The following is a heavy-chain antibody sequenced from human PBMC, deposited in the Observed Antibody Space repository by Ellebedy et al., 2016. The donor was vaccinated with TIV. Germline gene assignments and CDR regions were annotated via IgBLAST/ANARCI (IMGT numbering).Heavy chain of an antibody. CDR1: GGSINTYY. Sequence: MPSETLSLTCTVSGGSINTYYWSWIRQPPGKGLEWIGYIYYSGSTNYNPSLKSRVTISVDTSKNQFSLKLSSVTAADTAVYYCAREPYYDFWSGYKEKYFDLWGRGTLVTVSS. CDR3: AREPYYDFWSGYKEKYFDL. J-gene: IGHJ2*01. D-gene: IGHD3-3*01. V-gene: IGHV4-59*12. CDR2: IYYSGST.